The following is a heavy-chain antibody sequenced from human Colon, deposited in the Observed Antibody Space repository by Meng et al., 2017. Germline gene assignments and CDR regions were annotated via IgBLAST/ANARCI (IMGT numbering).Heavy chain of an antibody. CDR2: IVPNSGDT. Sequence: QVLRVQSGTAVKGPGSSVKVSCKASGYTFSDCYIHWVRQAPGQGLEWMGWIVPNSGDTNYAQKFQGRVTMTRDTSISTTYMELSRLTSDDTAVYYCARSTPSLDYWGQGTLVTVSS. CDR1: GYTFSDCY. D-gene: IGHD2-15*01. V-gene: IGHV1-2*02. J-gene: IGHJ4*02. CDR3: ARSTPSLDY.